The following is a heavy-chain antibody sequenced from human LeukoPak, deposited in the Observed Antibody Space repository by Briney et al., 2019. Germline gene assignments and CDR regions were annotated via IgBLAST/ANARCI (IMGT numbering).Heavy chain of an antibody. V-gene: IGHV3-66*01. Sequence: GGSLRLSCAASGFTVSNNDMTWVRQAPGKGLQWVSGLYSGGITTYADSVKGRFSISRDNLKNTLYLQMNSLRAEDTAVYYCARAFQYGSGTYPYSLWGQGTLVSVPS. J-gene: IGHJ4*02. D-gene: IGHD3-10*01. CDR2: LYSGGIT. CDR3: ARAFQYGSGTYPYSL. CDR1: GFTVSNND.